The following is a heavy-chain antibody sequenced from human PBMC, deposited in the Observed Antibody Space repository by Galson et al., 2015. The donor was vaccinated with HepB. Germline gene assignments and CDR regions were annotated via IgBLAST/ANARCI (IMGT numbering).Heavy chain of an antibody. CDR2: ISSSSSTI. Sequence: SLRLSCAASGFTFSSYSMNWVRQAPGKGLEWVSYISSSSSTIYYADSVKGRFTISRDNAKNSLYLQMNSLRDEDTAVYYCASLGGFLEWEHMDVWGKGTTVTVSS. D-gene: IGHD3-3*01. V-gene: IGHV3-48*02. CDR1: GFTFSSYS. J-gene: IGHJ6*03. CDR3: ASLGGFLEWEHMDV.